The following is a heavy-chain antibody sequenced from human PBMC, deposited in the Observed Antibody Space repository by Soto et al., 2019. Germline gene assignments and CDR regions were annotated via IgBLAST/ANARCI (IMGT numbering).Heavy chain of an antibody. CDR1: GGSISSGGYY. V-gene: IGHV4-39*01. D-gene: IGHD6-13*01. CDR2: IYYSGST. J-gene: IGHJ4*02. Sequence: PSVTLSLTCTVSGGSISSGGYYWGWIRQPPGKGLEWIGSIYYSGSTYYNPSLKSRVTISVDTSKNQFSLKLSSVTAADTAVYYCARHDFAGIPAAGTSIFDYWGQGTLVTVSS. CDR3: ARHDFAGIPAAGTSIFDY.